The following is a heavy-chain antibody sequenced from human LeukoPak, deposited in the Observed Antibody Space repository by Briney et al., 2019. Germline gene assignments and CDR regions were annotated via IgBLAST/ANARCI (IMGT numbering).Heavy chain of an antibody. CDR2: IYYSGST. J-gene: IGHJ3*02. Sequence: SETLSLTCTVSGGSISSSSYYWGWIRQPPGKGLEWIGSIYYSGSTYYNPSLKSRVTISVDTSKNQFSLKLSSVTAAGTAVYYCARHSGSYREAFDIWGQGTMVTVSS. CDR3: ARHSGSYREAFDI. D-gene: IGHD1-26*01. CDR1: GGSISSSSYY. V-gene: IGHV4-39*07.